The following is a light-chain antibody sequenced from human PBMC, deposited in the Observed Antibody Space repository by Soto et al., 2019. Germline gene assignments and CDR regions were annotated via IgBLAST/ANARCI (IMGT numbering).Light chain of an antibody. CDR3: QQYGSSPWT. CDR2: AAS. V-gene: IGKV3-20*01. J-gene: IGKJ1*01. CDR1: QSVRNNY. Sequence: EIVLTQSPDTLSLSPGERATLSCRASQSVRNNYLAWYQQKPGQAPRLLIYAASGRATGIPKRFSGSGSGTDFTLTISRLEPEDFALYHCQQYGSSPWTFGQGTKVEIK.